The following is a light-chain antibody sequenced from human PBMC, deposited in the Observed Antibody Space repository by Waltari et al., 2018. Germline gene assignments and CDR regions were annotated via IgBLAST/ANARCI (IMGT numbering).Light chain of an antibody. CDR1: NIGSNS. CDR2: YDS. V-gene: IGLV3-21*04. J-gene: IGLJ2*01. Sequence: SYVLTQPPSVSVAPGKTARISCGGNNIGSNSVHWYQQKPGQAPVLVIYYDSDRPSGIPERFSGSNSGNTATLTISRVEAGDEADYYCQVWDSSSDRVVFGGGTKLTVL. CDR3: QVWDSSSDRVV.